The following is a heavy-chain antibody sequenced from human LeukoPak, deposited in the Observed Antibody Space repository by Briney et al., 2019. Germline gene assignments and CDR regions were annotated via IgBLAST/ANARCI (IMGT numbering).Heavy chain of an antibody. CDR2: IIPILGIA. CDR3: AREGGTTATPFDY. Sequence: ASVNVSCKASVGTFISYAISWVRQAPGQGLEWMGRIIPILGIAKYAQKFQARVTITAGKSTSTATMELRSLRSEDTAVYYCAREGGTTATPFDYWGQGTLVTVSS. J-gene: IGHJ4*02. CDR1: VGTFISYA. V-gene: IGHV1-69*04. D-gene: IGHD4-17*01.